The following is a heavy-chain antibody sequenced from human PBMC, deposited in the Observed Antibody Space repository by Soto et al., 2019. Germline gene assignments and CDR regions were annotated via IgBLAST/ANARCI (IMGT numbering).Heavy chain of an antibody. Sequence: EVQLLESGGGLVQPGGSLRLSCAVSGFTFSNFAMSWVRQAPGKGLEWVSAISISGDKTYYADSVKGRFTVSRDNFKNTVFLQMTSLRTEDTAVYYCAQSRAAGFFYWGQGTLVTVSS. J-gene: IGHJ4*02. V-gene: IGHV3-23*01. CDR2: ISISGDKT. D-gene: IGHD6-13*01. CDR3: AQSRAAGFFY. CDR1: GFTFSNFA.